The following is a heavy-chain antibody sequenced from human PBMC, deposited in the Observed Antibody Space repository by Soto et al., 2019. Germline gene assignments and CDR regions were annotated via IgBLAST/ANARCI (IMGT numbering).Heavy chain of an antibody. V-gene: IGHV4-39*01. D-gene: IGHD2-15*01. J-gene: IGHJ6*02. CDR2: IYYSGST. CDR3: ATRRGYCSGGSCYYYYYGMDV. CDR1: GGSISSSSYY. Sequence: SETLSLTCTVSGGSISSSSYYWGWIRQPPGKGLEWIGSIYYSGSTYYNPSLKSRVTISVDTSKNQFSLKLSSVTAADTAVYYCATRRGYCSGGSCYYYYYGMDVWGQGTTVTVS.